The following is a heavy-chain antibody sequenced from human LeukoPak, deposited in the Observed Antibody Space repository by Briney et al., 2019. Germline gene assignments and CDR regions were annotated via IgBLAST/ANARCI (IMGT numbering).Heavy chain of an antibody. V-gene: IGHV4-59*12. CDR1: GGSISSYY. Sequence: SETLSLTCTVSGGSISSYYWSWIRQPPGKGLEWIGYIYYSGSTNYNPSLKSRVTISVDTSKNQFSLKLSSVTAADTAVYYCARAGSYYDSSGYYYSRSKFDYWGQGTLVTVSS. CDR3: ARAGSYYDSSGYYYSRSKFDY. J-gene: IGHJ4*02. D-gene: IGHD3-22*01. CDR2: IYYSGST.